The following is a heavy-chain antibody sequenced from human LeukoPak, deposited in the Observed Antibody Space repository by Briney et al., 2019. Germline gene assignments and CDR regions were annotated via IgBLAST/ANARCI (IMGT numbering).Heavy chain of an antibody. V-gene: IGHV3-21*01. CDR2: ISSSSYI. CDR1: GFTFSSYS. CDR3: ARRGTRMSSSSWFDY. J-gene: IGHJ4*02. Sequence: GGSLRLSCAASGFTFSSYSMNWVRQAPGKGLEWVSSISSSSYIYYADSVKGRFTISRDNAKNSLYLQMNSLRAEDTAVYYCARRGTRMSSSSWFDYWGQGTLVTVSS. D-gene: IGHD6-13*01.